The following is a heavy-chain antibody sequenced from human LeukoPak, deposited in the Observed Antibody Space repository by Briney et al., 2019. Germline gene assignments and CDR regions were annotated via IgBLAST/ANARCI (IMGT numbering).Heavy chain of an antibody. V-gene: IGHV3-48*04. D-gene: IGHD2-8*02. Sequence: GGSLRLSCAASGFTFSSYSMNWVRQAPGKGLEWVSYISSSSSTIYYVDSVKGRFTISRDNAKNSLYLQMNSLRAEDTAVYYCARRSLVDYWGQGTLVTVSS. CDR1: GFTFSSYS. J-gene: IGHJ4*02. CDR2: ISSSSSTI. CDR3: ARRSLVDY.